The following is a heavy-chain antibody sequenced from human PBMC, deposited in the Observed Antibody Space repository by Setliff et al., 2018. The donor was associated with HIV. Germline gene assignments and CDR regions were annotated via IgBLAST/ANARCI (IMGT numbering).Heavy chain of an antibody. Sequence: SVKVSCKASGGTFSNYAINWVRQAPGQGLEWMGGIIPIFGTANHAQKLQGRVTITADGFTSTAYLELSSLTSEDTAVYYCATGLDRSTINAGFDIWGQGTMVTVSS. CDR2: IIPIFGTA. CDR1: GGTFSNYA. CDR3: ATGLDRSTINAGFDI. D-gene: IGHD1-26*01. V-gene: IGHV1-69*13. J-gene: IGHJ3*02.